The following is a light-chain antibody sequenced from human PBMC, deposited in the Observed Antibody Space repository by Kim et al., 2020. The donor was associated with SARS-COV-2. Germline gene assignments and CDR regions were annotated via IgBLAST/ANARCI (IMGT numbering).Light chain of an antibody. V-gene: IGKV1-9*01. CDR1: RGINNY. J-gene: IGKJ3*01. CDR2: TAS. Sequence: VGDRVTITCRASRGINNYLAWYQQNPGKAPRLLIRTASTLQGGVPSRFSGSGSGTEFALTISSLQPGDFATYYCQHFDSYTSTFTFGPGTKVDIK. CDR3: QHFDSYTSTFT.